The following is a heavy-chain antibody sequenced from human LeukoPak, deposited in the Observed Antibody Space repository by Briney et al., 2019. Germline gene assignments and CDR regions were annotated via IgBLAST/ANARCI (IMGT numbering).Heavy chain of an antibody. Sequence: PSETLSLTCTVSGGSISSYYWSWIRQPPGKGLEWIGYIYYSGSTNYNPSLKSRVTISVDTSKNQFSLKLSSVTAADTAVYYCARVVSSGYYDTYYFDYWGQGTLVTVSS. D-gene: IGHD3-22*01. CDR2: IYYSGST. CDR1: GGSISSYY. V-gene: IGHV4-59*01. J-gene: IGHJ4*02. CDR3: ARVVSSGYYDTYYFDY.